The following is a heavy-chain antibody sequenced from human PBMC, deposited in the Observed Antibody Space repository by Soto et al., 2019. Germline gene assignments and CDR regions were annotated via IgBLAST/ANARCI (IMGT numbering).Heavy chain of an antibody. CDR1: GFTFSSYG. Sequence: QVQLVESEGGVVQPGRSLRLSCAASGFTFSSYGMHWVRQAPGKGLEWVAVISYDGSNKYYADSVKGRFTISRDNSKNTLYLQMNSLRAEDTAVYYCAKEGAVVVAANHMDVWGQGTTVTVSS. CDR3: AKEGAVVVAANHMDV. D-gene: IGHD2-15*01. J-gene: IGHJ6*02. V-gene: IGHV3-30*18. CDR2: ISYDGSNK.